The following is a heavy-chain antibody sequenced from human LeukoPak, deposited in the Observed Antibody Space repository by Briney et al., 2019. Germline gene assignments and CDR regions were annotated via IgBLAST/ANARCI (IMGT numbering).Heavy chain of an antibody. CDR3: AKARGGGSSWYYFDY. V-gene: IGHV3-23*01. CDR2: ISGSGGST. Sequence: GGSLRLSCAASGFTFSSYAMSWVRQAPGKGLEWVSAISGSGGSTYYADSVKGRFTISRDNSKNTLYLQMNSLRAEETAVYYCAKARGGGSSWYYFDYWGQGTLVTVSS. CDR1: GFTFSSYA. J-gene: IGHJ4*02. D-gene: IGHD6-13*01.